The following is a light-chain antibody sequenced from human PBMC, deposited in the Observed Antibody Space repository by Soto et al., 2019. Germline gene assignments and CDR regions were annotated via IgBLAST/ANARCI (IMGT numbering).Light chain of an antibody. J-gene: IGKJ1*01. CDR1: KSVSSN. CDR3: QQYNNWPPKT. Sequence: EIVMTQSPATLSVSPGDGATLSCRASKSVSSNLAWYQQKPGQAPRLLIYGASTRAPGIPVRFSGSGSGTEFTLTISSLQSEDFAVYYCQQYNNWPPKTFGQGTKVEIK. CDR2: GAS. V-gene: IGKV3-15*01.